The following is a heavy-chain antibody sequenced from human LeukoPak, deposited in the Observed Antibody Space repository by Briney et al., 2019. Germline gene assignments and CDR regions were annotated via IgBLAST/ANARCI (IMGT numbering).Heavy chain of an antibody. CDR1: GFTFSSHG. V-gene: IGHV3-20*04. CDR3: ARWGSYGDYNYYYYYYMDV. D-gene: IGHD4-17*01. J-gene: IGHJ6*03. Sequence: GGSLRLSCVASGFTFSSHGMNWVRQAPGKGLEWVSGINWNGGSTGYADSVKGRFTISRDNAKNSLYLQMNSLRAEDTALYYCARWGSYGDYNYYYYYYMDVWGKGTTVTVSS. CDR2: INWNGGST.